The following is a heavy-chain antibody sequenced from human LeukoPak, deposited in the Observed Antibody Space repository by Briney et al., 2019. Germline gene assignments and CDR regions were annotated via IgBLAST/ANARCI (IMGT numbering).Heavy chain of an antibody. CDR2: IYPGDSDT. J-gene: IGHJ4*02. Sequence: GDSLKISCKGSGYSIISYWIAWVRQMPGKGLEWMGIIYPGDSDTRYSPSFQGQVTISADKSISTAYLQWSSLKASDTAMYYCAGLVAGTHSFDYWGQGTLVTVSS. D-gene: IGHD1-7*01. CDR3: AGLVAGTHSFDY. V-gene: IGHV5-51*01. CDR1: GYSIISYW.